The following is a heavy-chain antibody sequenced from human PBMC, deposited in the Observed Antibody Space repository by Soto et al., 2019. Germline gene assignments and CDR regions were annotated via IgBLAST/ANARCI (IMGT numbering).Heavy chain of an antibody. CDR3: ARDLGYCSTTTCYPYFNP. J-gene: IGHJ5*02. V-gene: IGHV4-61*05. CDR1: GGSISSSSSY. Sequence: SSETLSLTCTVSGGSISSSSSYWGWIRQPPGKGLEWVGYIYYSGNTNYNPSLKSRVTISVDTSKNQFSLKLSSVTAADTAVYYCARDLGYCSTTTCYPYFNPWGQGTLVTVSS. D-gene: IGHD2-2*01. CDR2: IYYSGNT.